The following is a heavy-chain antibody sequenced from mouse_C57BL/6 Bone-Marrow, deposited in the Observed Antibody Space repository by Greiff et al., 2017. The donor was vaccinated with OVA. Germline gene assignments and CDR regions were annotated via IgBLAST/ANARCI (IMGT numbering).Heavy chain of an antibody. CDR3: ARAPFYYYGSSLYAMDY. CDR1: GFSLTSYG. Sequence: VKLMESGPGLVAPSQSLSITCTVSGFSLTSYGVHWVRQPPGKGLEWLVVIWSDGSTTYNSALKSRLSISKDNSKSQVFLKMNSLQTDDTAMYYCARAPFYYYGSSLYAMDYWGQGTSVTVSS. J-gene: IGHJ4*01. D-gene: IGHD1-1*01. CDR2: IWSDGST. V-gene: IGHV2-6*03.